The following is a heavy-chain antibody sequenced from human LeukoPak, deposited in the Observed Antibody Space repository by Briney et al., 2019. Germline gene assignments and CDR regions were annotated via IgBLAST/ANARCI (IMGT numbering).Heavy chain of an antibody. V-gene: IGHV3-30*02. D-gene: IGHD6-13*01. Sequence: GGSLRLSCAASGFTFSSYGMHWVRQAPGKGLEWVAFIRYDGSNKYYADSVKGRFTISRDNSKNTLYLQINSLRAEDTAVYYCAKEGIAAADYFDYWGQGTLVTVSS. CDR2: IRYDGSNK. CDR3: AKEGIAAADYFDY. J-gene: IGHJ4*02. CDR1: GFTFSSYG.